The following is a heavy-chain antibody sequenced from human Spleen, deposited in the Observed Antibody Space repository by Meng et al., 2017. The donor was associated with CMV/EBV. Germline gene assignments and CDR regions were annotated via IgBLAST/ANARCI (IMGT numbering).Heavy chain of an antibody. CDR2: INPSGGST. CDR1: GYTFTSYY. J-gene: IGHJ5*02. V-gene: IGHV1-46*01. Sequence: ASVKVSCKASGYTFTSYYMHWVRQAPGQGLEWMGIINPSGGSTSYAQRFQGRVTMTRDTSTSTVYMELSSLRSEDTAVYYCARTHPHNWFDPWGQGTLVTVSS. CDR3: ARTHPHNWFDP.